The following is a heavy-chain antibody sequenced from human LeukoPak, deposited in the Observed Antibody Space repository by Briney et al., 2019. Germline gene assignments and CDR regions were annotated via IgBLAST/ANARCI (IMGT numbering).Heavy chain of an antibody. V-gene: IGHV1-46*01. J-gene: IGHJ4*02. CDR1: GYTFTSYY. CDR2: INPSGGST. D-gene: IGHD4-17*01. Sequence: ASVKVSCKASGYTFTSYYMHWVRQAPGQGLEXXGIINPSGGSTSYAQKFQGRVTMTRDTSKSTVYMELSSLRSEDTAVYYCARVNYGDFHFDYWGQGTLVTVSS. CDR3: ARVNYGDFHFDY.